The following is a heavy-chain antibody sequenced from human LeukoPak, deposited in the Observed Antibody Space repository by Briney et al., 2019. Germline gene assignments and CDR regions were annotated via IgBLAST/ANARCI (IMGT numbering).Heavy chain of an antibody. CDR2: IYYSGST. V-gene: IGHV4-39*02. J-gene: IGHJ4*02. Sequence: RPSETLSLTCTISGGSISSSSYYWGWIRQPPGKGLEWIGSIYYSGSTYYNPSLKSRVTISVDTSKNQFSLKLSSVTAADTAVYYCARDLRDGYNIAFDYWGQGTLVTVSS. CDR1: GGSISSSSYY. D-gene: IGHD5-24*01. CDR3: ARDLRDGYNIAFDY.